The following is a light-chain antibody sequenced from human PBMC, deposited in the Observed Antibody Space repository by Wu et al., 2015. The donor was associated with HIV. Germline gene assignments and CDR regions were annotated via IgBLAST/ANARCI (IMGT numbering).Light chain of an antibody. CDR3: QNFDTSPFWA. CDR2: AAS. J-gene: IGKJ1*01. V-gene: IGKV3-20*01. Sequence: EIVLTQSPDTLSVSPGETATISCRASQIVVGSFLAWYQVKLGQAPRLLIHAASTRATGVPDRFRGDGSGTDFTLTINKVEPEDFAVYFCQNFDTSPFWAFGQGTRVEVK. CDR1: QIVVGSF.